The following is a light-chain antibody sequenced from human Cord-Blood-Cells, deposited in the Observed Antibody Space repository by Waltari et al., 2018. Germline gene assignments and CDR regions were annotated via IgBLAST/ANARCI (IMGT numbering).Light chain of an antibody. Sequence: QSVLTQPPSVSGAPGQRVTISCTGSSSNIGAGYDVHWYQQLPGTAPKLLIYGNSNRPSGVPDRFSGSKSGTSASLAITGLQAEDEAVYYCQSYDSSLSWVFGGGTKLTVL. V-gene: IGLV1-40*01. CDR2: GNS. CDR1: SSNIGAGYD. J-gene: IGLJ2*01. CDR3: QSYDSSLSWV.